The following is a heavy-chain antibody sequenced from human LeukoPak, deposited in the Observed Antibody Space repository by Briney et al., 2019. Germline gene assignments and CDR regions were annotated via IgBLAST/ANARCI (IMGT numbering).Heavy chain of an antibody. CDR2: ISAYNGNT. V-gene: IGHV1-18*04. Sequence: ASVKVSCKASGYTFTGYYMHWVRQAPGQGLEWMGWISAYNGNTNYAQKLQGRVTMTTDTSTSTAYMELRSLRSDDTAVYYCARTGKYRYSSSWYVYWGQGTLVTVSS. J-gene: IGHJ4*02. CDR3: ARTGKYRYSSSWYVY. D-gene: IGHD6-13*01. CDR1: GYTFTGYY.